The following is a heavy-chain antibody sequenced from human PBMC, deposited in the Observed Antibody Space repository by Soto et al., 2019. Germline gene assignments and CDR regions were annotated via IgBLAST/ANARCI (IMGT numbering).Heavy chain of an antibody. V-gene: IGHV4-61*08. J-gene: IGHJ5*02. CDR2: IYYGGST. D-gene: IGHD5-12*01. CDR3: ARIPVDTNTITWVAP. Sequence: QVQLQESGPGLVKPSETLSLTCTVSGCSVSSGDYYWSWIRQPPGKGLEWIGYIYYGGSTNHNPSRRSRVSISVETSKNQFSLKLNSVTAADTAVYYCARIPVDTNTITWVAPWGHGTLVTVSS. CDR1: GCSVSSGDYY.